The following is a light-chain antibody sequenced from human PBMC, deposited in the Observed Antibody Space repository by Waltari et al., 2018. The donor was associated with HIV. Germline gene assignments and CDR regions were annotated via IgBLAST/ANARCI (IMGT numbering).Light chain of an antibody. CDR3: QSHDTSLSGYVI. CDR1: SSNLGTGYD. V-gene: IGLV1-40*01. CDR2: DNN. Sequence: QSVLTQPPSVSGATGQRVTISCTGSSSNLGTGYDVHWYQQLPGTAPKLLIYDNNKRPSGVPDRFSGSKSGTSASLAITGLQAEDEAYYYCQSHDTSLSGYVIFGRGTKLTVL. J-gene: IGLJ2*01.